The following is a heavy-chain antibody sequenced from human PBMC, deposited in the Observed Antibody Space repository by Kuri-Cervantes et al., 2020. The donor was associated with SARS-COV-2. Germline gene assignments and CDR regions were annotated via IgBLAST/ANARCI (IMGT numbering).Heavy chain of an antibody. CDR2: ISYDGNRR. Sequence: GESLKIPCAAFGFTFRSYAMHWVRQAPGKGLEWVAVISYDGNRRYYADSVKGRFTISRDNSKNTLYLQMNSLRAEDTAVYYCARDRDYYDSSGYPYFDYWGQGSLVTVAS. CDR3: ARDRDYYDSSGYPYFDY. J-gene: IGHJ4*02. D-gene: IGHD3-22*01. V-gene: IGHV3-30*01. CDR1: GFTFRSYA.